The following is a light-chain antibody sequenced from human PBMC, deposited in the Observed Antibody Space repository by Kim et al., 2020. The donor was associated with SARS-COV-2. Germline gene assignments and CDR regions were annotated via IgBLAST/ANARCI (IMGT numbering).Light chain of an antibody. CDR1: QKINNY. J-gene: IGKJ4*01. CDR2: AAS. Sequence: ASVGDSVTITCQASQKINNYLNWYQQKTGKAPKSLIYAASNLEIEVPSRFSGSGFGTDFKFTISSLQPNDAATYYCQQYENLPLTFGGGTKVDIK. V-gene: IGKV1-33*01. CDR3: QQYENLPLT.